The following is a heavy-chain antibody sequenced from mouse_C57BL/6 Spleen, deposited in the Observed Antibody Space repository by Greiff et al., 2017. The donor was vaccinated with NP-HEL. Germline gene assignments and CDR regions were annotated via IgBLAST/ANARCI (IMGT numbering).Heavy chain of an antibody. D-gene: IGHD1-1*01. Sequence: QVQLKESGAELVKPGASVKISCKASGYAFSSYWMNWVKQRPGKGLEWIGQIYPGDGDTNYNGKFKGKATLTADKSSSTAYMQLSSLTSEDSAVYFCARGYYGSFDYWGQGTTLTVSS. CDR1: GYAFSSYW. CDR3: ARGYYGSFDY. V-gene: IGHV1-80*01. J-gene: IGHJ2*01. CDR2: IYPGDGDT.